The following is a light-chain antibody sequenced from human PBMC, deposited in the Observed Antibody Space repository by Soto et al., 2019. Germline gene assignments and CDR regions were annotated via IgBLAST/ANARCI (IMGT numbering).Light chain of an antibody. CDR1: QSVNNN. Sequence: EIVMTQSPVTLSVSPGERATLSCTASQSVNNNVAWYQQKPGQAPRLLIYDASNRATGIPARFSGSGSGTDFTLTISSLEPEDFAVYYCQQRSNWRITFGQGTRLEIK. J-gene: IGKJ5*01. CDR3: QQRSNWRIT. CDR2: DAS. V-gene: IGKV3-11*01.